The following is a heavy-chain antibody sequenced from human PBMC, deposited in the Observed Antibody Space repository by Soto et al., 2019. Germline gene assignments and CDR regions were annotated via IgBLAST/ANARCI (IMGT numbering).Heavy chain of an antibody. CDR1: GFTLRSYV. V-gene: IGHV3-23*01. J-gene: IGHJ4*02. Sequence: PGGSLRLSCAVSGFTLRSYVMSWVRQAPGKGPEWVSGISGSDDKTYYADSVKGRFTISRDNFKNTLYLQMNSLRVEDTAVYFCVASDPFDYWGQGTQVTVSS. CDR2: ISGSDDKT. CDR3: VASDPFDY.